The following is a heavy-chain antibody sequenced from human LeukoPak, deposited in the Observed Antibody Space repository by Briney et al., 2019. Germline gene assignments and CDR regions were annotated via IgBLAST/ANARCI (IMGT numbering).Heavy chain of an antibody. Sequence: ASVKVSCKASGYTFTGYYMHWVRQAPGQGLEWMGWINPNSGGTNYEQKFQGRVTMTTDTSTSTAYMELRSLRSDDTAVYYCARDFAVTTQKYYYYYGMDVWGQGTTVTVSS. V-gene: IGHV1-2*02. D-gene: IGHD4-11*01. CDR3: ARDFAVTTQKYYYYYGMDV. CDR2: INPNSGGT. CDR1: GYTFTGYY. J-gene: IGHJ6*02.